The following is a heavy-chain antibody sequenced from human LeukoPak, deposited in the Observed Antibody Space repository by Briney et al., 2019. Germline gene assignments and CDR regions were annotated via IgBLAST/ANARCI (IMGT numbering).Heavy chain of an antibody. CDR3: AGDLSGGGLDY. CDR2: ISRNGDTT. Sequence: GGSLRLSCAASGFSFSVSVMHWVHQAPGKGLEYVSVISRNGDTTSYANSVKGRFTISRDNFKNMLYLQMGSLRPEDMAVYYCAGDLSGGGLDYWGQGTLVTVSS. V-gene: IGHV3-64*01. D-gene: IGHD3-10*01. J-gene: IGHJ4*02. CDR1: GFSFSVSV.